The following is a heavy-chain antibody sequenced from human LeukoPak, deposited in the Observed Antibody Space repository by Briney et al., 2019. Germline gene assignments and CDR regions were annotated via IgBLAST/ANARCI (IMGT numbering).Heavy chain of an antibody. Sequence: GGSLRLSCAASAFTFSSYTMHWVRQAPGQGLEWVAVISYDGSNKYYADSVKGRFTISRDNAKNSLYLQMNSLRAEDTAVYYCARVHLPYDYVWGSYVGYYYYYMDVWGKGTTVTISS. V-gene: IGHV3-30*04. D-gene: IGHD3-16*01. CDR1: AFTFSSYT. CDR2: ISYDGSNK. CDR3: ARVHLPYDYVWGSYVGYYYYYMDV. J-gene: IGHJ6*03.